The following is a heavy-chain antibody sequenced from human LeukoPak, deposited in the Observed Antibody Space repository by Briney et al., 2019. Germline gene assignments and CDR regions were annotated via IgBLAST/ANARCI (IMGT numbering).Heavy chain of an antibody. V-gene: IGHV1-18*01. J-gene: IGHJ4*02. CDR2: ISAYNGNT. D-gene: IGHD3-22*01. CDR1: GYTFTSYG. CDR3: ARDYYDSSGYLRDY. Sequence: ASVKVSCKASGYTFTSYGISWVRQAPGQGLEWMGWISAYNGNTNYAQKLQGRITMTTDTSTSTAYMDLRSLRSEDTAVYYCARDYYDSSGYLRDYWGQGTLVTVSS.